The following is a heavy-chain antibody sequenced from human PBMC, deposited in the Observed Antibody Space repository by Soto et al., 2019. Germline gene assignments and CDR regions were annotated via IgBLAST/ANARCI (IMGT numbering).Heavy chain of an antibody. V-gene: IGHV1-69*06. CDR2: IIPIFGTA. CDR1: GCTFSSYA. J-gene: IGHJ6*01. CDR3: ARDNGSSYYYGMQV. D-gene: IGHD6-6*01. Sequence: SVKVSCKASGCTFSSYAISWVRQARGQGLEWMGGIIPIFGTANYAQKFQGRVTITADKSTSTAYMELSSLRSEDTAVYYCARDNGSSYYYGMQVWGQGTTVTVS.